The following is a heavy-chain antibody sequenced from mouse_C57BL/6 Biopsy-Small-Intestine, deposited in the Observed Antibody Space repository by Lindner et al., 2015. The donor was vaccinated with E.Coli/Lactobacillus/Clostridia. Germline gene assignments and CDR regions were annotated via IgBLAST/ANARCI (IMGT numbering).Heavy chain of an antibody. D-gene: IGHD1-1*01. CDR3: ARYASGYFDSFDI. V-gene: IGHV1-84*02. CDR1: VTTLLPMV. CDR2: SALTIDNT. Sequence: SVKVSCKASVTTLLPMVSPGCDRPLDKGLSGRDGSALTIDNTKYAQKFQGRVTMTIDTSTSTAYMELRSLKSDDTAVYYCARYASGYFDSFDIWGQGTMVTVSS. J-gene: IGHJ3*01.